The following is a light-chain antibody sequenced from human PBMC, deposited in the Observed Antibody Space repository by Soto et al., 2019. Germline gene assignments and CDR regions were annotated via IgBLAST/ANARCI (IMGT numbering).Light chain of an antibody. CDR2: DVS. Sequence: QSALTQPRSVSGSPGQSVTISCTGTSSDVGGYNYVSWYQQHPGTAPKLMIYDVSMRPSGVPDRFSGSKSGNTASLTISGLQAEDEADYYCYSYAGSYTLYVFGTGTKLTVL. J-gene: IGLJ1*01. CDR3: YSYAGSYTLYV. V-gene: IGLV2-11*01. CDR1: SSDVGGYNY.